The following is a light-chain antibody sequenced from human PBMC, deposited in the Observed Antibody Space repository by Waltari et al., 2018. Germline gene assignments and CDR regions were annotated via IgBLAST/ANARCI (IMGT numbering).Light chain of an antibody. J-gene: IGLJ1*01. CDR1: TSDVGSYDL. CDR3: CSYAGRGTYV. V-gene: IGLV2-23*02. CDR2: EVF. Sequence: QSALTQPASVSGTPGQSITISCTGTTSDVGSYDLVSWYQQHPGEAPQLLICEVFKRPPDSSRRFSGSKSGSTASLTISGLQPEDEADYYCCSYAGRGTYVFGSGTKVTVL.